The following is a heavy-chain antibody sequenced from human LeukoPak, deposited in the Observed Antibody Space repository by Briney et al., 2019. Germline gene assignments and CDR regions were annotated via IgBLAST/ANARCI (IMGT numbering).Heavy chain of an antibody. CDR3: TTVDYGAVYI. V-gene: IGHV3-15*01. CDR1: AFTCYNAW. D-gene: IGHD4/OR15-4a*01. Sequence: GVYVTFYGAGSAFTCYNAWMGWLRQGQGHGLEWVGRPKSNTDGWTTDYAAPVKGRFTISRDDSKNTLYLQMNSLKTVDTAVYYCTTVDYGAVYIWGQGTMVTVSS. J-gene: IGHJ3*02. CDR2: PKSNTDGWTT.